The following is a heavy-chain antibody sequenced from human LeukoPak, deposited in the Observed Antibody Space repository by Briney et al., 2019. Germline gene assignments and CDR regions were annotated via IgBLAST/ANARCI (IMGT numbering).Heavy chain of an antibody. Sequence: SGPTLVKPTQTLTLTCTFSGFSLSTSGVGVGWIRQPPGKALEWLALIYWNDDKRYSPSLKSRLTITKDTSKNQVVLTMTNMDPVDTATYYCAHRQQSIEEPKGDWFDPWGQGTLVTVSS. D-gene: IGHD1/OR15-1a*01. J-gene: IGHJ5*02. CDR3: AHRQQSIEEPKGDWFDP. CDR1: GFSLSTSGVG. V-gene: IGHV2-5*01. CDR2: IYWNDDK.